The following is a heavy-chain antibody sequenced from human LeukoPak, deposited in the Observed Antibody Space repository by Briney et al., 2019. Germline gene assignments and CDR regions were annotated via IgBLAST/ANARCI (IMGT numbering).Heavy chain of an antibody. V-gene: IGHV3-21*01. Sequence: GGSLRLSCAASGFTFSSYSMNWVRQAPGKGLEWVSSISSSSSYIYYADSVKGRFTISRDNAKNSLYLQINSLRAEDTAVYYCARDPAAVYGGNSPSPYAWGQGTLVTVSS. J-gene: IGHJ5*02. D-gene: IGHD4-23*01. CDR3: ARDPAAVYGGNSPSPYA. CDR1: GFTFSSYS. CDR2: ISSSSSYI.